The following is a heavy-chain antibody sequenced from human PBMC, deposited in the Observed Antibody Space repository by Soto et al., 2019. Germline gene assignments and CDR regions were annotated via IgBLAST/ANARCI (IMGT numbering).Heavy chain of an antibody. CDR3: ARDLRGSGDHFDY. D-gene: IGHD3-10*01. CDR1: GYTFTSYG. J-gene: IGHJ4*02. Sequence: ASVKVSCKASGYTFTSYGISWVRQAPGQGLEWMEWISAYNGNTNYAQKLQGRVTMTTDTSTSTADMELRILGSDDPAVYYCARDLRGSGDHFDYWGQGTLVTVSS. CDR2: ISAYNGNT. V-gene: IGHV1-18*01.